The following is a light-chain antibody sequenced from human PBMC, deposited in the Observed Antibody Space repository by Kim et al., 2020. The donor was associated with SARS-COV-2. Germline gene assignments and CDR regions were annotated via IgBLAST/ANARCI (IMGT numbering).Light chain of an antibody. CDR1: SSNIGNNY. CDR2: DNN. CDR3: GTWDSSLSAGQV. J-gene: IGLJ3*02. Sequence: QSVLTQPPSVSAAPGQKVTISCSGSSSNIGNNYVSWYQQLPGTAPKLLIYDNNKRPSGIPDRFSGSKSGTSATLGITGLQTGDEPDYYCGTWDSSLSAGQVFGGGTKLTVL. V-gene: IGLV1-51*01.